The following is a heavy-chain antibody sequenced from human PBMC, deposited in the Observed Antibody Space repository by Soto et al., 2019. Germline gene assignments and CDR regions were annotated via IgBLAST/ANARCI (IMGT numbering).Heavy chain of an antibody. CDR3: ARERDHDILTGFDP. V-gene: IGHV1-18*01. J-gene: IGHJ5*02. CDR2: ISAYNGNT. Sequence: ASMKGSCKASGYTFTSYGISWVRQAPGQGLEWMGWISAYNGNTNYAQKLQGRVTMTTDTSTSTAYMELRSLRSDDTAVYYCARERDHDILTGFDPWGQGTLVTVSS. CDR1: GYTFTSYG. D-gene: IGHD3-9*01.